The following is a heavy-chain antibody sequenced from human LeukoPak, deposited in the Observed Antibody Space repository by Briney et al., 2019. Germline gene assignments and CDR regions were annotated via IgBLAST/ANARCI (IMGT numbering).Heavy chain of an antibody. CDR1: GYTFTGYY. Sequence: GASVKVSCKASGYTFTGYYMHWVRQAPGQGLEWMGWINPNSGGTNYAQKFQGRVTMTRDTSIGTAYMELSRLRSDDTAVYYCARDYYDSSGTDYWGQGTLVTVSS. D-gene: IGHD3-22*01. CDR2: INPNSGGT. J-gene: IGHJ4*02. CDR3: ARDYYDSSGTDY. V-gene: IGHV1-2*02.